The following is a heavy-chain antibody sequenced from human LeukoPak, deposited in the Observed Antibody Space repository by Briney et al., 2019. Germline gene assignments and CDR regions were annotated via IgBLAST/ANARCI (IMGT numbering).Heavy chain of an antibody. CDR2: IYYTGST. D-gene: IGHD5-12*01. V-gene: IGHV4-59*01. CDR3: ARGGGYEMPRVFDY. Sequence: SETLSLTCTVSGGSISSYYWSWIRQPPGKGLEWIGYIYYTGSTNYNPSLKSRVTMSVDTSKNQFSLKLRSVTAADTAVYYCARGGGYEMPRVFDYWGQGTLVTVSS. CDR1: GGSISSYY. J-gene: IGHJ4*02.